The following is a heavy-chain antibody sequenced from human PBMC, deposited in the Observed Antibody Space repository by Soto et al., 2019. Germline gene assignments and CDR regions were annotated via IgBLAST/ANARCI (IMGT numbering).Heavy chain of an antibody. J-gene: IGHJ4*02. CDR2: IKSKTDGGTT. D-gene: IGHD6-6*01. CDR3: TTGRFSSSLYFDS. Sequence: EVQLVESGGGLVKPGGTLRVSCAASGITFSNVWMTWVRQAPGKGLEWVGRIKSKTDGGTTDYGAPVRGRFTISRVDSKNTLYLQMNSLKTEDTAVYYCTTGRFSSSLYFDSWGQGTLVTVSS. V-gene: IGHV3-15*01. CDR1: GITFSNVW.